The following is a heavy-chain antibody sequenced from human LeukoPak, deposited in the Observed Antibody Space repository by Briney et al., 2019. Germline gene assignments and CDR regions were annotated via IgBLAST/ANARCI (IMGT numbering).Heavy chain of an antibody. Sequence: SETLSLTCTVSGGSISTYYWNWIRQPPGKGLEWIGSIYYSGSTYSNPSLQSRVTISVDTSKNQFSLKLNSVTAADTAVYYCASFYCSGGSCYQYYSYYYMDVWGKGTTVTISS. CDR1: GGSISTYY. V-gene: IGHV4-39*01. CDR3: ASFYCSGGSCYQYYSYYYMDV. D-gene: IGHD2-15*01. CDR2: IYYSGST. J-gene: IGHJ6*03.